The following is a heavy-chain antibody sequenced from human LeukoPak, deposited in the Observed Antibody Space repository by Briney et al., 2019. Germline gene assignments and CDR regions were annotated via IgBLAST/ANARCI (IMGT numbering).Heavy chain of an antibody. CDR2: ISSSSSYI. CDR3: ARVRTLITQGWVDY. D-gene: IGHD3-16*01. J-gene: IGHJ4*02. V-gene: IGHV3-21*01. Sequence: GGSLRLSCAASGFTFSSYSMNWVRQAPGKGLEWVSSISSSSSYIYYADSVKGRFTISRDNAKNSLYLQMNSLRAEDTAVYYCARVRTLITQGWVDYWGQGTLVTVSS. CDR1: GFTFSSYS.